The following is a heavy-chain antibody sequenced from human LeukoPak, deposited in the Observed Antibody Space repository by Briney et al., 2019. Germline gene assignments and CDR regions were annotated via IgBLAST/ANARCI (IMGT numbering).Heavy chain of an antibody. CDR1: GFTFSNYA. Sequence: GGSLRPSCAASGFTFSNYAMTWVRQAPGKGLEWVAVIDSSGGGIYYADSVKGRFTISRGNSKNTLYLQMNSLRAEDTAVFYCGKYSASGSRYFDYWGQGTLVTVSS. CDR3: GKYSASGSRYFDY. V-gene: IGHV3-23*01. D-gene: IGHD1-26*01. CDR2: IDSSGGGI. J-gene: IGHJ4*02.